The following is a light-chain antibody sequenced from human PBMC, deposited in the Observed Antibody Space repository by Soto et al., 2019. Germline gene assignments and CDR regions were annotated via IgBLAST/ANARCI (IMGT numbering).Light chain of an antibody. J-gene: IGKJ4*02. Sequence: EIVLTQSPGTLSLSPGERATLSCRASQSVSKNFLAWYQQKPGQAPRLLINGASSRATGIPDRFSGSGSGTDFSLTIDRLEPEDFSVYFCLHYGSPPPTFGGGTKVEIK. CDR2: GAS. V-gene: IGKV3-20*01. CDR3: LHYGSPPPT. CDR1: QSVSKNF.